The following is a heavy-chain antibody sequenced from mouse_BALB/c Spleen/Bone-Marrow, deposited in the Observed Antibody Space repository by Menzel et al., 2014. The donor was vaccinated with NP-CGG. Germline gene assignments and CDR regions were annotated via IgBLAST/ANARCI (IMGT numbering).Heavy chain of an antibody. Sequence: EVQLQQSGPELVKPGASVKISCKTSGYTFTEYTMHWVKQSHGKSLEWIGGVNPNNGGTIYNQKFKGKATLTVDKSSSTAYMELRSLASEDSAVYYCARKDYGYNYVMDYWGQGTSVTVSS. CDR2: VNPNNGGT. V-gene: IGHV1-18*01. D-gene: IGHD1-2*01. J-gene: IGHJ4*01. CDR1: GYTFTEYT. CDR3: ARKDYGYNYVMDY.